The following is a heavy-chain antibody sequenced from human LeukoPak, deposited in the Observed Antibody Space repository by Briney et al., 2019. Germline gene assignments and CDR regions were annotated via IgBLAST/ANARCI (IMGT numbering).Heavy chain of an antibody. CDR3: ARLRTTGTFDY. J-gene: IGHJ4*02. V-gene: IGHV3-48*01. CDR1: GFIFSDYN. Sequence: PGGSLRLSCAASGFIFSDYNMNWVRQAPGKGLDWVAYISSSSGTIHYADSVEGRFTISRDSAKNSLYLQMNSLRAEDTALYYCARLRTTGTFDYWGQGTLVTVSS. D-gene: IGHD1-1*01. CDR2: ISSSSGTI.